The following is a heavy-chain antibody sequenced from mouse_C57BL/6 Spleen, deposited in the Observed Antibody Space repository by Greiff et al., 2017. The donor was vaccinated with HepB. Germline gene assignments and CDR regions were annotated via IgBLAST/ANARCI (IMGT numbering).Heavy chain of an antibody. Sequence: EVHLVESGGDLVKPGGSLKLSCAASGFTFSSYGMSWVRQTPDKRLEWVATISSGGSYTYYPDSVKGRFTISRDNAKNTLYLQMSSLKSEDTAMYYCARHKTYGSSLWYFDVWGTGTTVTVSS. CDR1: GFTFSSYG. D-gene: IGHD1-1*01. J-gene: IGHJ1*03. CDR3: ARHKTYGSSLWYFDV. CDR2: ISSGGSYT. V-gene: IGHV5-6*01.